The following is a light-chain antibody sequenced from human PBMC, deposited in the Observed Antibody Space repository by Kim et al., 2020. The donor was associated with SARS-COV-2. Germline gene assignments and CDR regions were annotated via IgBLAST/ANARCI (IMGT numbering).Light chain of an antibody. CDR3: NSRGSNDNVL. J-gene: IGLJ2*01. CDR1: SLRSYY. CDR2: GKN. Sequence: SSGLTQDPAVSVALGQTVRITCQGDSLRSYYATWYQQKPGQAPIVVIYGKNNRPSGIPDRFSGSSSGDTASLTITGTQAGDEADYYCNSRGSNDNVLFGG. V-gene: IGLV3-19*01.